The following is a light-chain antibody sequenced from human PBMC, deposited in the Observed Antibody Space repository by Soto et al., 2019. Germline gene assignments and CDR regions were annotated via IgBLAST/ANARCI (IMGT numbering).Light chain of an antibody. Sequence: SYELTQPPSVSVSPGQTASITCFGDKLGDKYVCWYQQKPGQSPVLVIYQDSKRPSGIPERFSGSNSGNTATLTISGTQAMDEADYYCQAWDTLGVFGGGTKLTVL. CDR1: KLGDKY. V-gene: IGLV3-1*01. CDR3: QAWDTLGV. CDR2: QDS. J-gene: IGLJ2*01.